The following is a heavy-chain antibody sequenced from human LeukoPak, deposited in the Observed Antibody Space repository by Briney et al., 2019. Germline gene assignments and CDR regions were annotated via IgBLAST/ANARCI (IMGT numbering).Heavy chain of an antibody. D-gene: IGHD5-24*01. Sequence: KPGGSLRLSCAASGFTFSSYSMNWVRQAPGKGLEWVSSISSSSSYIYYADSVKGRFTISRDNAKNSLYLQMNSLRAEDTAVYYCASATVEMATTNYWGIDYWGQGTLVTVSS. V-gene: IGHV3-21*01. CDR3: ASATVEMATTNYWGIDY. CDR1: GFTFSSYS. CDR2: ISSSSSYI. J-gene: IGHJ4*02.